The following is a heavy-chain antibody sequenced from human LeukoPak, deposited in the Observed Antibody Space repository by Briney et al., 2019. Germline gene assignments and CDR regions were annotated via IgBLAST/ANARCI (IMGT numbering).Heavy chain of an antibody. CDR1: GFTFSSYA. CDR2: ISGSGGST. V-gene: IGHV3-23*01. Sequence: GGSLRLSCAASGFTFSSYAMSWVRQAPGKGLEWVSAISGSGGSTYYADSVKGRFTISRDNSKNTLYLQMNSLRAEDTAVYYCARGPDYDFWSGYHFDYWGQGTLVTVSS. D-gene: IGHD3-3*01. J-gene: IGHJ4*02. CDR3: ARGPDYDFWSGYHFDY.